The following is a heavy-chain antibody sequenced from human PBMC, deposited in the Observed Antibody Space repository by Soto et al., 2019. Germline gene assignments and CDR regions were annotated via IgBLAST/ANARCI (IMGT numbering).Heavy chain of an antibody. CDR1: GVSVTAGNL. V-gene: IGHV4-4*02. D-gene: IGHD3-10*01. CDR2: VFPDGST. CDR3: ARLLSGNKEWFDP. Sequence: QVHLQESGPGLVKPWGTLSLTCAVSGVSVTAGNLWSWVRQSPGKGLEWIGEVFPDGSTNYNPSLKSRVTISLDKSQNHFSLILTSVTAADTALYYCARLLSGNKEWFDPWGQGTLVTVSS. J-gene: IGHJ5*02.